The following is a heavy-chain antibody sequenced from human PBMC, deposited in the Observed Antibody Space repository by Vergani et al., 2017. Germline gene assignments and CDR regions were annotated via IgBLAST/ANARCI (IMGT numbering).Heavy chain of an antibody. CDR1: GFSFSGYW. V-gene: IGHV3-74*02. CDR2: IKSDGSIT. Sequence: VQLEESGGGVVQPGGSLRLSCEGSGFSFSGYWMHWVRQSPEKGLVWVSRIKSDGSITNYADSVKGRFTISRDNAKNTLYLEMNSLRGDDTAIYYCVRARCSGPCFMSNWFDYWGQGTLVAVSS. D-gene: IGHD5-12*01. J-gene: IGHJ5*01. CDR3: VRARCSGPCFMSNWFDY.